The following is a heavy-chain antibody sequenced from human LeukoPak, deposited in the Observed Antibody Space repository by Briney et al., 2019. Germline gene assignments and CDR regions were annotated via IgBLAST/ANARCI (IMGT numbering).Heavy chain of an antibody. CDR1: GYTFTSYG. Sequence: ASVKVSCKASGYTFTSYGISWVRQAPGQGLEWMGWISAYNGNTNYAQKLQGRVTMTTDTSTSTAYMELRSLRSDDTAVYYCARDWPHYYDISGYYPGYWGQGTLVTVSS. D-gene: IGHD3-22*01. J-gene: IGHJ4*02. CDR3: ARDWPHYYDISGYYPGY. V-gene: IGHV1-18*01. CDR2: ISAYNGNT.